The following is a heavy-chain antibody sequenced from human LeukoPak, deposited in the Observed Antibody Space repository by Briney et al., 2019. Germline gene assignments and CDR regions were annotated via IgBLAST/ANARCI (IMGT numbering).Heavy chain of an antibody. V-gene: IGHV3-7*01. CDR1: GFTFSNYW. CDR3: ARQLGYCSTGSCYFDY. J-gene: IGHJ4*02. D-gene: IGHD2-2*01. CDR2: IKQDGSEK. Sequence: GGSLRLSCAASGFTFSNYWMSWVRQAPGKGLEWVANIKQDGSEKYYVDSVKGRFTISRDNAENSVYLQMNSLRAEDSAVYYCARQLGYCSTGSCYFDYWGQGTLVTVSS.